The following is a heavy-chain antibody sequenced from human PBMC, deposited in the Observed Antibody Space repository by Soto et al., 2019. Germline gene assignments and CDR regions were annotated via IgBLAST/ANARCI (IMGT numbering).Heavy chain of an antibody. J-gene: IGHJ4*02. CDR3: ARERGGDGLFDS. CDR1: GGSISNAAYS. D-gene: IGHD6-25*01. Sequence: TLSLTCTVSGGSISNAAYSWSWIRQPPGKGLEWIGYIYPSGMPFYNPSLRSRVTIPIDRSNEQFSLNLTSVTAADTAVYYCARERGGDGLFDSWGQGTLVTVSS. V-gene: IGHV4-30-2*01. CDR2: IYPSGMP.